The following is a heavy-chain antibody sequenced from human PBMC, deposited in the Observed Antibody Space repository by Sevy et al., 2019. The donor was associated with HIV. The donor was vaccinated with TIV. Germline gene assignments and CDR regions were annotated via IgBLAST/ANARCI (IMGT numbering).Heavy chain of an antibody. CDR3: ARGVFGSGSRLGLGY. Sequence: GGSLRLSCEASGFSFSDYWMTWVRQAPGKGLEWVANMRQDGREKYYVDSVKGRFTISRDNAKNSLHLQMNSLRAEDTAVYYCARGVFGSGSRLGLGYWGQGTLVTVSS. J-gene: IGHJ4*02. CDR2: MRQDGREK. CDR1: GFSFSDYW. V-gene: IGHV3-7*03. D-gene: IGHD3-10*01.